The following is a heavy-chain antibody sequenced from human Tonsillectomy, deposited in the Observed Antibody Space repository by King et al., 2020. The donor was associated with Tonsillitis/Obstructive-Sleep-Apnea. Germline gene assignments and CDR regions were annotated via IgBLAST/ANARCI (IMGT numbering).Heavy chain of an antibody. CDR3: ARDGFNAFDI. Sequence: VQLVESGGGVVQPGRSLRLSCAASGFTFSSYGIHWVRQAPGKGLEWVAVIWYDGNNKYYADSVKGQFTISRENSKNTLYLQMNSLRAEDTAVYYCARDGFNAFDIWGQGTMVTVSS. CDR1: GFTFSSYG. V-gene: IGHV3-33*01. J-gene: IGHJ3*02. CDR2: IWYDGNNK.